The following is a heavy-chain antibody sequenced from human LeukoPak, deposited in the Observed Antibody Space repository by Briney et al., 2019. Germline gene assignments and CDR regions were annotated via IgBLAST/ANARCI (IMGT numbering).Heavy chain of an antibody. V-gene: IGHV3-23*01. D-gene: IGHD3-22*01. Sequence: GGSLRLSCAASGFTFSSYAMSWVRQAPGKGLEWVSAISGSGGSTHYADSVKGRFTISRDNSKNTLYLQMNSLRAEDTAVYYCAKGMVYYYDSSGYLAGLDYWGQGTLVTVSS. CDR1: GFTFSSYA. CDR3: AKGMVYYYDSSGYLAGLDY. J-gene: IGHJ4*02. CDR2: ISGSGGST.